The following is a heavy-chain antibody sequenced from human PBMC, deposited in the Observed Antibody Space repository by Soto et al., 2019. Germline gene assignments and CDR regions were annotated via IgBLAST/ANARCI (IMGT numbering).Heavy chain of an antibody. CDR2: IYYSGST. D-gene: IGHD1-1*01. V-gene: IGHV4-39*01. CDR3: ARHDDGYEDY. J-gene: IGHJ4*02. CDR1: GGSISSSSYY. Sequence: SETLSLTCTASGGSISSSSYYWGWIRQPPGKGLEWIGSIYYSGSTYYNPSLKSRVTISVDTSKNQFSLKLSSVTAADTAVYYCARHDDGYEDYWGQGTLVTVS.